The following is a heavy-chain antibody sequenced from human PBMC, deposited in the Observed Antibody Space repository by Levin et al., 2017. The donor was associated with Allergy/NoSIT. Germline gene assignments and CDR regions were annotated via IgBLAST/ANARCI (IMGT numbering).Heavy chain of an antibody. CDR1: GDSISSGTHY. CDR3: ARHSPSRLYYRPTQFDP. J-gene: IGHJ5*02. V-gene: IGHV4-39*01. D-gene: IGHD3-10*01. CDR2: MDYRGTT. Sequence: SETLSLTCTVSGDSISSGTHYWGWIRQPPGKGLEWIGSMDYRGTTYYNLSLKSRVTISVDTSRSQFSLRLISVTAADTAVYYCARHSPSRLYYRPTQFDPWGQGTLVTVSS.